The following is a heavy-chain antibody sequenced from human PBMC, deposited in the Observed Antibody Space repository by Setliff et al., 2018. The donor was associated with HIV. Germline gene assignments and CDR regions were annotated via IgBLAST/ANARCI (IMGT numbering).Heavy chain of an antibody. CDR3: ARVYADSSGWSQDAFDI. CDR1: GGTFSSYA. D-gene: IGHD6-19*01. V-gene: IGHV1-69*10. CDR2: IIPILGIA. J-gene: IGHJ3*02. Sequence: SSVKVSCKASGGTFSSYAISWVRQAHGQGLEWMGGIIPILGIANYGQKFQGRVTTTADKSTSTAYMGLSRLRSEDTAVYYCARVYADSSGWSQDAFDIWGQGTMVTVSS.